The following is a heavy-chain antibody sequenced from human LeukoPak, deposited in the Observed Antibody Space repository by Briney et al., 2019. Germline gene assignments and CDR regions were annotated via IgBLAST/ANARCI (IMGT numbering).Heavy chain of an antibody. CDR3: ARGVVVVVAATYSWFDP. J-gene: IGHJ5*02. V-gene: IGHV3-48*01. CDR1: GFTFSSYS. Sequence: GGSLRLSCAASGFTFSSYSMNWVRQAPGKGLEWVSYISSSSSTIYYADSVKGRFTISRDNAKNSLYLQMNSLRAEDTAVYYCARGVVVVVAATYSWFDPWGQGTLVTVPS. CDR2: ISSSSSTI. D-gene: IGHD2-15*01.